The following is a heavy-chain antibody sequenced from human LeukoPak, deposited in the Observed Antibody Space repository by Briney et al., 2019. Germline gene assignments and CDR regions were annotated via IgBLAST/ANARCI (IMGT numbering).Heavy chain of an antibody. Sequence: AGGSLRLSCAASGFTFSSYYMSWLRQAPGKGLEWVSYISSRGTSIYYADSVRGRFTISRDNANNSLYLQMNSLRAEDTAVYYCARVRREGALDDAFDIWGQGTMVTVSS. CDR1: GFTFSSYY. CDR3: ARVRREGALDDAFDI. V-gene: IGHV3-11*01. D-gene: IGHD1-26*01. J-gene: IGHJ3*02. CDR2: ISSRGTSI.